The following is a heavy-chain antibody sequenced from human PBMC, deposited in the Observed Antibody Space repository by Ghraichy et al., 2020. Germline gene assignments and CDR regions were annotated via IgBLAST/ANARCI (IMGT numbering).Heavy chain of an antibody. CDR1: GGSFSGYY. D-gene: IGHD6-13*01. V-gene: IGHV4-34*01. Sequence: SETLSLTCAVYGGSFSGYYWSWIRQPPGKGLEWIGEINHSGSTNYNPSLKSRVTISVDTSKNQFSLKLSSVTAADTAVYYCARVSVGYSSRGLYYYYYYMDVWGKGTTVTVSS. CDR2: INHSGST. CDR3: ARVSVGYSSRGLYYYYYYMDV. J-gene: IGHJ6*03.